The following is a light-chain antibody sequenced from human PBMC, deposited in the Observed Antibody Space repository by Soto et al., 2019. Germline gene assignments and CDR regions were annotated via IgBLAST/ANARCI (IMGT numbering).Light chain of an antibody. V-gene: IGKV3-15*01. CDR1: QSVSSN. CDR3: QQFHNWPIT. Sequence: EIVMTQSPATLSVSPVERATLSCRASQSVSSNLAWYQQKPGQAPRLLIYGASTRATGVPARFNGGGSGTEFTLTISSLQSEDFALYYCQQFHNWPITFGQGTRLEIK. CDR2: GAS. J-gene: IGKJ5*01.